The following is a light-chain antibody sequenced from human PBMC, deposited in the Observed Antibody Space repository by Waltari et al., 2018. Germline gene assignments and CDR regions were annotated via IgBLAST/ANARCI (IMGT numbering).Light chain of an antibody. Sequence: QSVLTQPPSASGTPGQRVTISCSGSSSNIGSNYVYLYQHLPGTTPKLLISRNDQRPSGVPDRFSGSKSGTSASLDISGLRSEDEGDYYCAAWDGGVSGPHVFGTGTKVTVL. CDR1: SSNIGSNY. V-gene: IGLV1-47*01. J-gene: IGLJ1*01. CDR3: AAWDGGVSGPHV. CDR2: RND.